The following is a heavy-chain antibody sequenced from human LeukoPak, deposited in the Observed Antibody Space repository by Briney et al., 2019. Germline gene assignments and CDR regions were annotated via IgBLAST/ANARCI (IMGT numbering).Heavy chain of an antibody. J-gene: IGHJ4*02. Sequence: SETLSLTCTVPGGSISSSSYYWGCIRPPQGKGLEGIGSIYYSGSTSYNPSFKNRVTISVDTSKNQFSLKLSSVTAADTAVYYCARPARYCSSTSCYTFDYWGQGTLVTVSS. V-gene: IGHV4-39*01. D-gene: IGHD2-2*02. CDR3: ARPARYCSSTSCYTFDY. CDR2: IYYSGST. CDR1: GGSISSSSYY.